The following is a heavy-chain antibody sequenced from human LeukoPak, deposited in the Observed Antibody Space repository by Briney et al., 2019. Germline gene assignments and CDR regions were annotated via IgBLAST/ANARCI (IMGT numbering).Heavy chain of an antibody. CDR1: GFTFSSYG. Sequence: PGRSLRLSCAASGFTFSSYGMHWVRQAPGEGLEWVALILYDGSNEYYADSVKGRFTVSRANSKNTLYLQLNSLRAEDTAVYYCANGESFGDPNTQVLDVWGKGTTVTVSS. CDR3: ANGESFGDPNTQVLDV. J-gene: IGHJ6*04. CDR2: ILYDGSNE. V-gene: IGHV3-33*06. D-gene: IGHD3-10*01.